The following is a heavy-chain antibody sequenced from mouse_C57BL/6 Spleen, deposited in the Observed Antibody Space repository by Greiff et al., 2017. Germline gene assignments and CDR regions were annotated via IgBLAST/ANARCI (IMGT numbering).Heavy chain of an antibody. Sequence: EVQLQQSGPELVKPGASVKISCKASGYTFTDYYMNWVKQSPGQSLEWIGEINPNNGGTSYNQKFKGKATLTVDTSSCTAYMELRSLTSEDSAVYYCARNDGYYDYWGQGTTLTVSS. D-gene: IGHD2-3*01. CDR2: INPNNGGT. CDR1: GYTFTDYY. CDR3: ARNDGYYDY. V-gene: IGHV1-26*01. J-gene: IGHJ2*01.